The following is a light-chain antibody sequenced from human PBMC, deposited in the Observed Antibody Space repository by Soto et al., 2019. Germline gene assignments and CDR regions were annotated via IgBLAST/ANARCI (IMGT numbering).Light chain of an antibody. CDR2: DAS. J-gene: IGKJ1*01. Sequence: DIQMTQSPSTLSASVGDRVTITCRASQSISNWLAWYQQKSGKAPKLLIYDASTLESGVPSRFSGSGSGTEFTLTISSLQPDDFATYYCQQYNSYWTFGQGTKVDI. CDR1: QSISNW. V-gene: IGKV1-5*01. CDR3: QQYNSYWT.